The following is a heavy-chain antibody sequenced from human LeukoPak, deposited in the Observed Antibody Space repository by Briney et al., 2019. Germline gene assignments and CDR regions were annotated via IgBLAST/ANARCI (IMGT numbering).Heavy chain of an antibody. CDR1: VFTFSAHS. D-gene: IGHD6-13*01. V-gene: IGHV3-21*01. J-gene: IGHJ4*02. CDR2: ITGNSDYI. CDR3: AREQIDTSSWPFGIDY. Sequence: GGSLRLSCAASVFTFSAHSMNWVGPALGKGLEGVSSITGNSDYIYYADSLEGRFTISRDSAKNSLYLRMDSLRAEDTAVYYCAREQIDTSSWPFGIDYWGQGTLVTVSS.